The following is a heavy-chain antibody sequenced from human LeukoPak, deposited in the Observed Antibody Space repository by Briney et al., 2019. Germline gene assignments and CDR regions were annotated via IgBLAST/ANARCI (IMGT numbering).Heavy chain of an antibody. CDR2: ISGSGGST. CDR1: GFTFSSYS. V-gene: IGHV3-23*01. CDR3: AKVPGVVITTRLDY. D-gene: IGHD3-22*01. J-gene: IGHJ4*02. Sequence: GGSLRLSCAASGFTFSSYSMNWVRQAPGKGLEWVSAISGSGGSTYYADSVKGRFTISRDNSKNTLYLQMNSLRAEDTAVYYCAKVPGVVITTRLDYWGQGTLVTVSS.